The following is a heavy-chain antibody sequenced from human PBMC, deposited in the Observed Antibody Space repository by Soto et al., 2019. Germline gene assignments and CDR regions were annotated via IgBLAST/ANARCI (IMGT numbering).Heavy chain of an antibody. J-gene: IGHJ5*02. D-gene: IGHD4-17*01. V-gene: IGHV1-18*01. CDR3: ARGNLRVSDNWFDP. CDR2: ISAYNGNT. CDR1: GYTFTSYG. Sequence: ASVKVSCTASGYTFTSYGISWVRQAPGQGLEWMGWISAYNGNTNYAQKLQGRVTMTTDTSTSTAYMELRSLRSDDTAVYYCARGNLRVSDNWFDPWGQGTLVTVSS.